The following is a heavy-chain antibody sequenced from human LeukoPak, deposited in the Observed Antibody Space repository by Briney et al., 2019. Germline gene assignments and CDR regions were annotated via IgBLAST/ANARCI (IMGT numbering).Heavy chain of an antibody. V-gene: IGHV3-23*01. CDR2: ISGSGGST. Sequence: GGSLRLSCAASGFTFSSYAMSWVRQAPGEGLEWVSAISGSGGSTYYADSVKGRFTISRDNSKNTLYLQMNSLRAEDTAVYYCAKDYSGSYYIDYWGQGTLVTVSS. J-gene: IGHJ4*02. CDR3: AKDYSGSYYIDY. D-gene: IGHD1-26*01. CDR1: GFTFSSYA.